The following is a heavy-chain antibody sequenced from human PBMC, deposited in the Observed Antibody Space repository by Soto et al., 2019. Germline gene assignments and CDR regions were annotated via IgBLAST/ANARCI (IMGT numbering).Heavy chain of an antibody. D-gene: IGHD5-12*01. V-gene: IGHV1-69*12. Sequence: QVQLVQSGAEVKNPGSSVKISCKASGGTFTIFAISWVRQAPGHGLEWMGGIIPVIGTTNYAQRFQGRITITGDESTSTSYMELSSLKSDDTAVYYCVRDLGSGYDPGDYWGQGTLVTVSS. J-gene: IGHJ4*02. CDR3: VRDLGSGYDPGDY. CDR2: IIPVIGTT. CDR1: GGTFTIFA.